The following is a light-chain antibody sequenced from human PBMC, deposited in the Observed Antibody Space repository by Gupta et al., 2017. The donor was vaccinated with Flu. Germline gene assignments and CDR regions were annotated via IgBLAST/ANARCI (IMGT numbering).Light chain of an antibody. CDR2: DDS. Sequence: SYVLTQPPSVSVAPGKTARSTCGGNNIGSKSVHWHQQKPGQAPVLVVYDDSDRPSGIPERFSGSNSGNMATLTISRVEAGDEADYYCQVCDSSSDHVVFGGGTKLTVL. V-gene: IGLV3-21*03. J-gene: IGLJ2*01. CDR1: NIGSKS. CDR3: QVCDSSSDHVV.